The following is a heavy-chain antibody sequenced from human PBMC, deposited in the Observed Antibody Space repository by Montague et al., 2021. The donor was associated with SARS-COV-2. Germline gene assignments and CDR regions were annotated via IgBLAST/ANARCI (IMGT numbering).Heavy chain of an antibody. D-gene: IGHD2-21*01. CDR3: ARVHNVVVSVMRYFDL. Sequence: TLSLTCTVSGGSISSGDYYWIWTRQHPGKGLEWIGYIYYSGCSYYNPSLKVRVTISVATSKNQFSLKLSSVTAAATAVYYCARVHNVVVSVMRYFDLWGRGTLVTVSS. J-gene: IGHJ2*01. V-gene: IGHV4-31*03. CDR2: IYYSGCS. CDR1: GGSISSGDYY.